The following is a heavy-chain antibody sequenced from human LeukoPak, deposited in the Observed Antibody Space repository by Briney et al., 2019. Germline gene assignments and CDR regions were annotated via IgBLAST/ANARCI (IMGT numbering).Heavy chain of an antibody. CDR3: ARPTYYSDSSGYSTPFNEAFDI. J-gene: IGHJ3*02. Sequence: PSETLSLTCTVSGGSISSSSYYWGWIRQPPGKGLEWIGSIYYGGSTYYNPSLKSRVTISVATSKNQFSLKLSSVTAADTAVYYCARPTYYSDSSGYSTPFNEAFDIWGQGTMVTVSS. CDR2: IYYGGST. CDR1: GGSISSSSYY. D-gene: IGHD3-22*01. V-gene: IGHV4-39*01.